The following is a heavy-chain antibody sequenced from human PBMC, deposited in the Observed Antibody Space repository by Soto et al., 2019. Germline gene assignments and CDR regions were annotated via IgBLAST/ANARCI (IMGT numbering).Heavy chain of an antibody. CDR3: ARAGSDLLLWTSDGMDV. Sequence: ASVKVSCKAVRYIFTNYGVSWLRQAPGQGLEWMGWITTYNGNTEYAQKFQGRFTISRDSSKNTLYLQMDSLRAEDTAVYFCARAGSDLLLWTSDGMDVWGQGTTVTVSS. D-gene: IGHD3-10*01. J-gene: IGHJ6*02. CDR1: RYIFTNYG. CDR2: ITTYNGNT. V-gene: IGHV1-18*01.